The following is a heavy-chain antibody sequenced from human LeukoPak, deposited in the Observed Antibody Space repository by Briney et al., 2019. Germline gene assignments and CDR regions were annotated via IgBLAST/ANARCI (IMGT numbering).Heavy chain of an antibody. V-gene: IGHV3-43*02. CDR2: ISGDGGST. D-gene: IGHD3-22*01. Sequence: GGSLRLSCAASGFTFDDYAMHWVRQAPGKGLEWVSLISGDGGSTYYADSVKGRFTISRDNSKNSLYLQMNSLRAEDTALYYCAKTHLYYYDSSGYSPFDYWGQGTLVTVSS. J-gene: IGHJ4*02. CDR1: GFTFDDYA. CDR3: AKTHLYYYDSSGYSPFDY.